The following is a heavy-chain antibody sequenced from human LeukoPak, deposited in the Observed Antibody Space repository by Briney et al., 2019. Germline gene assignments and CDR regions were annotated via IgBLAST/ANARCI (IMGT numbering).Heavy chain of an antibody. CDR2: ISSSSSYI. CDR1: GFTFSSYS. V-gene: IGHV3-21*01. J-gene: IGHJ3*02. CDR3: ARVGILGVPYDAFDI. Sequence: GGSLRLSCAASGFTFSSYSMNWVRQAPGKGLEWVSSISSSSSYIYYADSVKGRFTISRDNAKNSLYLQMNSLRAEDTAVYYCARVGILGVPYDAFDIWGQGTMVTVSS. D-gene: IGHD3-3*01.